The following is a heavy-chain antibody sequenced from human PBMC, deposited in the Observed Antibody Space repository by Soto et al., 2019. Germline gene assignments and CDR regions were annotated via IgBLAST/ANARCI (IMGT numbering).Heavy chain of an antibody. CDR1: GDSVSSNGAC. CDR2: IYYRSKWFH. V-gene: IGHV6-1*01. J-gene: IGHJ6*02. Sequence: SQTLSLTCVISGDSVSSNGACWNWIRQSPSRGLQWLGRIYYRSKWFHDYAASVESRMAIDPDTSRNQFSLQLNYVTPEDTAVYYCARVHCSAAPCLDGLDFWGQGTTVTVSS. CDR3: ARVHCSAAPCLDGLDF. D-gene: IGHD2-15*01.